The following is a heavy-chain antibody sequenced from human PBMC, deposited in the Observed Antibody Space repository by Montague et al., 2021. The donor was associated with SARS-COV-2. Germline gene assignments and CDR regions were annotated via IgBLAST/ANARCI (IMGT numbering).Heavy chain of an antibody. CDR2: IYYSGST. CDR1: GGSISSYY. J-gene: IGHJ4*02. D-gene: IGHD5-24*01. Sequence: SETLSLTCTVSGGSISSYYWSWIRQPPGKGLEWIGCIYYSGSTNXKPSLKSPATISVDTSKNQFSLKLSSVTAADTAVYYCARGDVEMATIKSGGPFYHFDYWGQGTLVTVSS. CDR3: ARGDVEMATIKSGGPFYHFDY. V-gene: IGHV4-59*13.